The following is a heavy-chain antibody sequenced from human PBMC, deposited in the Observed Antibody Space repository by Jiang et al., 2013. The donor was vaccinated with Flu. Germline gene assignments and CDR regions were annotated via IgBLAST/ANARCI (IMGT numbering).Heavy chain of an antibody. Sequence: LLKPSETLSLTCAVSGGSINTGNNYWGWIRQPPGKGLEWIGSIYYSGSTYYNPSLKSRVTISVDTSKNQFSLKLSSVTAADTAVYYCARPIQVVGATTGYYFDYWGQGTLVTVSS. CDR2: IYYSGST. CDR3: ARPIQVVGATTGYYFDY. CDR1: GGSINTGNNY. V-gene: IGHV4-39*01. J-gene: IGHJ4*02. D-gene: IGHD1-26*01.